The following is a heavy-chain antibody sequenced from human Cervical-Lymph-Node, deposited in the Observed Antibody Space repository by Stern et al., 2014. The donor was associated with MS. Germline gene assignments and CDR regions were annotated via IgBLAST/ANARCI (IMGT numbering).Heavy chain of an antibody. V-gene: IGHV5-51*03. Sequence: EMQLVESGAEVKKPGESLKISCRISGDSFSTYAIAWVRQMPGKGLEWMGMFYPSDSDIRYSPSFQGQVTISADQSISTAYLQWSSLKASDTAIYYCASSLDADYIGYFDSWGQGTLVTVSS. CDR1: GDSFSTYA. CDR2: FYPSDSDI. CDR3: ASSLDADYIGYFDS. J-gene: IGHJ4*02. D-gene: IGHD4-11*01.